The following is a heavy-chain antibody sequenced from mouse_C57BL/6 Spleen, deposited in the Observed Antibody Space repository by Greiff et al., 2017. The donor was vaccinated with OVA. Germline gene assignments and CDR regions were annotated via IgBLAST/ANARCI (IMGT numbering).Heavy chain of an antibody. CDR3: ARRGSSPYWYFDV. Sequence: QVQLKESGAELVRPGASVKLSCKASGYTFTDYYINWVKQRPGQGLEWIARIYPGSGNTYYNEKFKGKATLTAEKSSSTAYMQLSSLTSEDSAVYFCARRGSSPYWYFDVWGTGTTVTVSS. CDR1: GYTFTDYY. V-gene: IGHV1-76*01. D-gene: IGHD1-1*01. CDR2: IYPGSGNT. J-gene: IGHJ1*03.